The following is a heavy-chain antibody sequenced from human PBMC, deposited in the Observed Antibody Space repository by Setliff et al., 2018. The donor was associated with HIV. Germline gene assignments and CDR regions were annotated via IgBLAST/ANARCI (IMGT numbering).Heavy chain of an antibody. CDR2: IIPIFGTP. D-gene: IGHD2-15*01. Sequence: SVKVSCKASGDTFNSHAISWVRQAPGQGLEWMGGIIPIFGTPNYAQKFKGRLTITADESTSTVYMELSSLRSEDTAVYYCATVFYYDSRDIVVVIAPEPEPYYYYGMDVWGEGTTVTVSS. J-gene: IGHJ6*04. V-gene: IGHV1-69*13. CDR1: GDTFNSHA. CDR3: ATVFYYDSRDIVVVIAPEPEPYYYYGMDV.